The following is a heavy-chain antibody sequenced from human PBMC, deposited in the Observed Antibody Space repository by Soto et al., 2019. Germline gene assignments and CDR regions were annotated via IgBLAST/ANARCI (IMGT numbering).Heavy chain of an antibody. J-gene: IGHJ5*02. CDR1: GYTFTNFG. CDR3: ARGFVVGANDH. CDR2: INPYNGNT. Sequence: ASVKVSCKASGYTFTNFGLTWVRQAPGQGLEWMGWINPYNGNTKSAQMVQGRVTMTTDTSTSTAYMELRSLRFDDTAVYFCARGFVVGANDHWGQGTLVTVSS. V-gene: IGHV1-18*01. D-gene: IGHD1-26*01.